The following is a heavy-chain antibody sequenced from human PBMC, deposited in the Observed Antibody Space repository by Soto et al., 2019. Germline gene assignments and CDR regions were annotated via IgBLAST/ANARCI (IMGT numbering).Heavy chain of an antibody. CDR2: ISGSGGST. CDR1: GFTFSSYA. Sequence: GGSLRLSCAASGFTFSSYAMSWVRQAPGKGLEWVSAISGSGGSTYYADSVKGRFIISGDNSKNTLYLQMNSLRAEDTAVYYCAKAVHYCSSTSCYAPPGYYYYYGMDVWGQGTTVTVSS. D-gene: IGHD2-2*01. CDR3: AKAVHYCSSTSCYAPPGYYYYYGMDV. J-gene: IGHJ6*02. V-gene: IGHV3-23*01.